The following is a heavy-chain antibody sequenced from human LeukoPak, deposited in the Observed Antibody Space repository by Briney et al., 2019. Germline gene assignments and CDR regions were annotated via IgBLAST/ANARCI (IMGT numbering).Heavy chain of an antibody. CDR3: AKGLYYYYMDV. CDR2: IQPDGSEG. J-gene: IGHJ6*03. V-gene: IGHV3-7*03. Sequence: GGSLRLSCAASGFTFSSTWMSWVRQAPGKGLEWVGNIQPDGSEGYPVDSVKGRFTISRDNAKNSLYLQMNSLRAEDMALYYCAKGLYYYYMDVWGKGTTVTVSS. CDR1: GFTFSSTW.